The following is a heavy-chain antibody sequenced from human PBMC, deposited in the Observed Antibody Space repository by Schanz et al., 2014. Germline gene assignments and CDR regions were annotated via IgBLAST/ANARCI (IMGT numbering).Heavy chain of an antibody. D-gene: IGHD6-13*01. J-gene: IGHJ4*02. CDR1: GYSFTPFP. CDR3: ARDGVDAAAGGNY. Sequence: QVQLVQSGAEVKKPGASVKVSCKASGYSFTPFPIHWVRQAPGQGLEWMGWISPYNGNTNYAQKFQGRVAMTRDTSTSTVYRELSSLRSEDTAVYYCARDGVDAAAGGNYWGQGTLVTVAS. V-gene: IGHV1-2*02. CDR2: ISPYNGNT.